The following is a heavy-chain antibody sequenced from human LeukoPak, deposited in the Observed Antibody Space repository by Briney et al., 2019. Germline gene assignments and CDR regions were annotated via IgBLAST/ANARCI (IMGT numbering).Heavy chain of an antibody. CDR3: RGHMLTGYYNFAWFDP. Sequence: PGGSLRLSCAASGFTFSSYDMHWVRQPTGKGLEWVSAIGTAGDTYYSHSVKGRFTISRENAKNSLYLHMNSLSAGDTAVYCARGHMLTGYYNFAWFDPWGQGTLVTVSS. J-gene: IGHJ5*02. D-gene: IGHD3-9*01. V-gene: IGHV3-13*01. CDR2: IGTAGDT. CDR1: GFTFSSYD.